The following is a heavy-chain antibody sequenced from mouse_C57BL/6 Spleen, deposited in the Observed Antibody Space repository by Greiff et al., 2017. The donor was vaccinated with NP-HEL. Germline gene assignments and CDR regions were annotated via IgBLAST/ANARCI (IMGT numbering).Heavy chain of an antibody. J-gene: IGHJ2*01. CDR3: ANWDEDY. D-gene: IGHD4-1*01. CDR1: GYAFSSSW. V-gene: IGHV1-82*01. CDR2: IYPGDGDT. Sequence: VQLQQSGPELVKPGASVKISCKASGYAFSSSWMNWVKQRPGKGLEWIGRIYPGDGDTNYNGKFKGKATLTADKSSSTAYMQLSSLTSEDSAVYFCANWDEDYWGQGTTLTVSS.